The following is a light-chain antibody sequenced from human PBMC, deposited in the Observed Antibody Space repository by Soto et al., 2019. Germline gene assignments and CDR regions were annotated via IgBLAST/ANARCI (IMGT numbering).Light chain of an antibody. CDR2: GAS. CDR3: QQYNNWPMYT. J-gene: IGKJ2*01. CDR1: QSVSSN. Sequence: EIVMTQSPGTLSVYPGERATLSCRASQSVSSNLAWYQQKPGQAPRLLIYGASTRATGIPARFSGSGSGTEFTLTISSLQSEDFAVYYCQQYNNWPMYTFGQGTKLEIK. V-gene: IGKV3-15*01.